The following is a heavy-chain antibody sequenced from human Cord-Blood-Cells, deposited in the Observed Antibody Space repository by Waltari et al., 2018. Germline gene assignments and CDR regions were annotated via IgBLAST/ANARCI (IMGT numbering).Heavy chain of an antibody. J-gene: IGHJ4*02. CDR3: ARRPHMTGYSSSWYDY. CDR2: ISAYNDNT. D-gene: IGHD6-13*01. V-gene: IGHV1-18*01. CDR1: GYTFTSYG. Sequence: QVQLVQSGAEVKKPGASVKVSCKASGYTFTSYGISWVRQAPGQGLEWMGWISAYNDNTNYAQKLQGRVTMTTDTSTSTAYMELRSLRSDDTAVYYCARRPHMTGYSSSWYDYWGQGTLVTVSS.